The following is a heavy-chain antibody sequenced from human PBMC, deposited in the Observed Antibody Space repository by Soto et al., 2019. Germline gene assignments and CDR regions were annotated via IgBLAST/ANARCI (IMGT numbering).Heavy chain of an antibody. V-gene: IGHV3-21*01. D-gene: IGHD2-2*02. J-gene: IGHJ4*02. CDR3: ARLTDIVVVPAAIDY. Sequence: PGGSLRLACAASGFTFSSYSMNWVRQAPGKGLEWVSSISSSSSYIYYADSVKGRFTISRDNAKNSLYLQMNSLRAEDTAVYYYARLTDIVVVPAAIDYWGQGTLVTVSS. CDR1: GFTFSSYS. CDR2: ISSSSSYI.